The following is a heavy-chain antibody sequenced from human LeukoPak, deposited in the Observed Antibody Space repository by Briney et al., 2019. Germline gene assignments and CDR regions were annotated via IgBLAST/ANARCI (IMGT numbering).Heavy chain of an antibody. CDR2: ISSNGGST. D-gene: IGHD3-22*01. CDR3: ARTTMIVAPSYGMDV. CDR1: GFTLSSYA. Sequence: GGSLRLSCAASGFTLSSYAMHWVRQAPGKGLEYGSAISSNGGSTYYANSVKGRFTISRDNSKNTLYLQMGSLRAEDMAVYYCARTTMIVAPSYGMDVWGQGTTVTVSS. V-gene: IGHV3-64*01. J-gene: IGHJ6*02.